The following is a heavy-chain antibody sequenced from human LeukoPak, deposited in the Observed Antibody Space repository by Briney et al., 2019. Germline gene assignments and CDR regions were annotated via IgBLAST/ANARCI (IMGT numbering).Heavy chain of an antibody. Sequence: PSETLSLTCTVSGGSINSYYWSWIRQPPGRGLEWIGSIHYSGSTSYNPSLRSRVTISVDTSNNQFSLKLTSVTAADSAVYYCARVSGEGILATRFLNYWGQGTLVTVSS. CDR2: IHYSGST. D-gene: IGHD5-12*01. CDR3: ARVSGEGILATRFLNY. CDR1: GGSINSYY. V-gene: IGHV4-59*01. J-gene: IGHJ4*02.